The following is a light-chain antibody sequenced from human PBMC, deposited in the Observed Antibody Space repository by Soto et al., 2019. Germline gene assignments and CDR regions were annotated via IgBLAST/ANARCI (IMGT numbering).Light chain of an antibody. V-gene: IGLV2-14*01. CDR3: SSYTTSTLVV. CDR2: EVD. CDR1: SSDVAGYNY. Sequence: QSALTQPASVSGSPGQSITISCTGTSSDVAGYNYVSWYQQHPGKAPKLMIYEVDTRPSGVSNRFSGSRSGNTASLTISGLQPEDEADYYCSSYTTSTLVVFGGGTKLTVL. J-gene: IGLJ2*01.